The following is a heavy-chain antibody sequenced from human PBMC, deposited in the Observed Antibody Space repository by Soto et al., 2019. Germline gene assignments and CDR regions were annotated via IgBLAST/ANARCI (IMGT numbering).Heavy chain of an antibody. J-gene: IGHJ6*02. CDR1: GYSFTSYW. V-gene: IGHV5-51*01. CDR3: ARRSSIVGATGEGTIYYYYGMDV. Sequence: GESLKISCKGSGYSFTSYWIGWVRQMPGKGLEWMGIIYPGDSDTRYSPSFQGQVTISADKSISTAYLQWSSLKASDTAMYYCARRSSIVGATGEGTIYYYYGMDVWGQGTTVTVSS. D-gene: IGHD1-26*01. CDR2: IYPGDSDT.